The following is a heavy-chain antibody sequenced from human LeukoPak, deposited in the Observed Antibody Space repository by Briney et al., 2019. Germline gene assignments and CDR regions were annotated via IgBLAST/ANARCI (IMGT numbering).Heavy chain of an antibody. J-gene: IGHJ6*03. Sequence: PSETLSLTCTVSGGSINSYYWSWIRQPPGKGLEYLGHIYYSGNTDYNPSLKSRVTISVDTSKNQFSLNLSSVTAADTAVYYCARWYCSSSTCYHMDVWGKGTTVTVSS. CDR2: IYYSGNT. V-gene: IGHV4-59*01. D-gene: IGHD2-2*01. CDR1: GGSINSYY. CDR3: ARWYCSSSTCYHMDV.